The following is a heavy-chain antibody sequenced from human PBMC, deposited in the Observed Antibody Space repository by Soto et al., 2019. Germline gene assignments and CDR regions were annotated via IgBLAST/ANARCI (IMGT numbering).Heavy chain of an antibody. CDR1: GFTFSSSS. V-gene: IGHV3-48*01. Sequence: GGSLRLSCAASGFTFSSSSMNCARQAPGKGLEWISYISSSSRTIYYPDSVKGRLTISRDNAKNSLYLQMNSLRAEDTAVYYCARDKGRSPIDYWGQGTLVTVSS. CDR3: ARDKGRSPIDY. D-gene: IGHD2-15*01. J-gene: IGHJ4*02. CDR2: ISSSSRTI.